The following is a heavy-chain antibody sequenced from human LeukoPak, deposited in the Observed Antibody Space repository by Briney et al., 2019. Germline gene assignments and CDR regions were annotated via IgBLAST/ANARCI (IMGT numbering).Heavy chain of an antibody. CDR3: ARDPYSSRTGGFDY. CDR2: ISSSSSYI. D-gene: IGHD6-13*01. Sequence: PGGSLRLSCAVSGFTFSSYSMNWVRQAPGKGLEWVSSISSSSSYIYYADSVKGRFTISRDNAKNSLYLQMNSLRAEDTAVYYCARDPYSSRTGGFDYWGQGTLVTVSS. J-gene: IGHJ4*02. CDR1: GFTFSSYS. V-gene: IGHV3-21*01.